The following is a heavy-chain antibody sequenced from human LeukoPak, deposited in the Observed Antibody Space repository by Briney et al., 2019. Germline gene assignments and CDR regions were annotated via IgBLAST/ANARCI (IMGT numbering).Heavy chain of an antibody. V-gene: IGHV3-9*01. D-gene: IGHD4-11*01. Sequence: PGGSLRLSCAASGFTFDDYAMHWVRQAPGKGLEWVSGISWNSGSIGYADSVKGRFTISRDNAKNSLYLQMNSLRAEDTALYYCAKESYGNYDYYYYGMDVWGQGTTVTVSS. CDR2: ISWNSGSI. CDR3: AKESYGNYDYYYYGMDV. CDR1: GFTFDDYA. J-gene: IGHJ6*02.